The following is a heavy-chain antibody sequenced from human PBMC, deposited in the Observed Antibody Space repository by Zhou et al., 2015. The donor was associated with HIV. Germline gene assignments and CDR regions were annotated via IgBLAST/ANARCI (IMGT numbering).Heavy chain of an antibody. D-gene: IGHD3-10*01. CDR2: IIPIFGTA. Sequence: QVQLVQSGAEVKKPGSSVKVSCKASGGTFSSYAISWVRQAPGQGLEWMGGIIPIFGTANYAQKFQGRVTITADESTSTAYMELSSLRSEDTAVYYCARVVNSFGRYSNYYGSGSPLYYFDYWGQGTLVTVSS. CDR1: GGTFSSYA. J-gene: IGHJ4*02. V-gene: IGHV1-69*01. CDR3: ARVVNSFGRYSNYYGSGSPLYYFDY.